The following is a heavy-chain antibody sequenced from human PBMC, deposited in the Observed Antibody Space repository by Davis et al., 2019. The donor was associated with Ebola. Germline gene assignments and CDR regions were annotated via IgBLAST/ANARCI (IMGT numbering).Heavy chain of an antibody. CDR1: GFTFSSYS. Sequence: GESLKISCAASGFTFSSYSMNWVRQAPGKGLEWVSSISSSSSYIYYADSVKGRFTISRDNAKNSLYLQLNSLTLDDTALYYCAKDRRGNIISPGGAFEVWGQGTMVTVSS. CDR3: AKDRRGNIISPGGAFEV. J-gene: IGHJ3*01. V-gene: IGHV3-21*04. CDR2: ISSSSSYI. D-gene: IGHD3-16*01.